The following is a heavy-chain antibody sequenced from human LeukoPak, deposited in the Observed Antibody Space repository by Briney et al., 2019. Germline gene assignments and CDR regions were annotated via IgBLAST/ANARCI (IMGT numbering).Heavy chain of an antibody. Sequence: PGGSLRLSCGASGFTFSIYGMHWVRQAPGKGSEWVAVIWFDGSNKYYADSVKGRFTISRDNSKNTLYLQINSLRAEDTAVYYCARANYGSGSNYYYGLDVWGQGTTVTVSS. CDR1: GFTFSIYG. CDR3: ARANYGSGSNYYYGLDV. J-gene: IGHJ6*02. CDR2: IWFDGSNK. D-gene: IGHD3-10*01. V-gene: IGHV3-33*01.